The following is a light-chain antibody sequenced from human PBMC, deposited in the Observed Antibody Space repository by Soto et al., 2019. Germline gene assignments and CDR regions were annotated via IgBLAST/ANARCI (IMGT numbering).Light chain of an antibody. V-gene: IGLV2-14*03. CDR2: DVD. CDR3: SSYISTGVI. Sequence: QSVLTQPASVSGSPGQSSTISCTGTNSDVGGYNYVSWYQLHPGKAPKLIIYDVDSRPSGVSNRFSGSKSGNTASLTVSGLQAEDEADYYCSSYISTGVIFGGGTKVTVL. CDR1: NSDVGGYNY. J-gene: IGLJ2*01.